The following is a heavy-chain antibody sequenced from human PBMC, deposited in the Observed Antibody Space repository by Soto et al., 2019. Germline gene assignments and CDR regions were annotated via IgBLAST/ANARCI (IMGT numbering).Heavy chain of an antibody. V-gene: IGHV3-23*01. CDR3: AKDGQQHLASSFAY. Sequence: RGGARSCVHQAPGKGLEWFSTIGGSSGSTYYADSVKGRFTISRDNSKNTLYLQMNSLRAEDTAVYYCAKDGQQHLASSFAYWGQGTVLTVS. CDR1: RGGA. D-gene: IGHD6-13*01. CDR2: IGGSSGST. J-gene: IGHJ4*02.